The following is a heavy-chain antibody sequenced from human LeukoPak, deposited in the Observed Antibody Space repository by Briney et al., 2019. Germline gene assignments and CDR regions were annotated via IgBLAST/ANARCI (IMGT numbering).Heavy chain of an antibody. J-gene: IGHJ4*02. V-gene: IGHV1-2*02. Sequence: ASVKVSCKASGYTFTGYYMHWVRQAPGQGLEWMGWINPDSGGTNYAQKFQGRVTMTRDTSISTAYMELSRLRSDDTAVYYCARLGSIVGATTLDYWGQGTLVTVSS. CDR3: ARLGSIVGATTLDY. D-gene: IGHD1-26*01. CDR2: INPDSGGT. CDR1: GYTFTGYY.